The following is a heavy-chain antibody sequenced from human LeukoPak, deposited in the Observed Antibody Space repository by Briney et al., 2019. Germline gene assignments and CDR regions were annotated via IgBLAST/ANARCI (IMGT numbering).Heavy chain of an antibody. Sequence: ASVKVSCKASGGTFSSYAISWVRQAPGQGLEWMGGIIPIFGTANYAQKFQGRVTITADESTSTAYMELSSLRSEDTAVYYCARELQTGDSILLDYWGQGTLVTVSS. J-gene: IGHJ4*02. D-gene: IGHD7-27*01. CDR1: GGTFSSYA. V-gene: IGHV1-69*13. CDR2: IIPIFGTA. CDR3: ARELQTGDSILLDY.